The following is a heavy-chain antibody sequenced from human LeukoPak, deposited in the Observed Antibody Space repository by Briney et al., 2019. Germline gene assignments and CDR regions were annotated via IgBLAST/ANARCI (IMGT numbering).Heavy chain of an antibody. Sequence: SETLSLTCAVSGGSISSGGYSWSWIRQPPGKGLEWIGYIYYSGSTYYNPSLKSRVTISVDTSKNQFSLKLSSVTAADTAVYYCAKRSKVPGPLDYWGQGTLVTASS. D-gene: IGHD3-10*01. CDR1: GGSISSGGYS. CDR2: IYYSGST. CDR3: AKRSKVPGPLDY. J-gene: IGHJ4*02. V-gene: IGHV4-30-4*07.